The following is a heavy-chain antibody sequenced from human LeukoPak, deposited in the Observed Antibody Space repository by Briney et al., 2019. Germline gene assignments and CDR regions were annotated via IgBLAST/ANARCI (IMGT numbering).Heavy chain of an antibody. CDR3: ARDGIPPYYYGSGSSL. J-gene: IGHJ4*02. CDR1: GFTFSSYW. CDR2: IKQDGSEK. D-gene: IGHD3-10*01. V-gene: IGHV3-7*01. Sequence: PGGSLRLSCAASGFTFSSYWMSWVRQAPGKGLEWVANIKQDGSEKYYVDSAKGRFTISRDNAKNSLYLQMNSLRVEDTAVYYCARDGIPPYYYGSGSSLWGQGTLVTVSS.